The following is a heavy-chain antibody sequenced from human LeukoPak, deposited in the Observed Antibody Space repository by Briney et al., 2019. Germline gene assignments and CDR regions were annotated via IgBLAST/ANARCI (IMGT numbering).Heavy chain of an antibody. V-gene: IGHV3-30*18. CDR3: AKGSSGWDFDY. J-gene: IGHJ4*02. CDR1: GFTFSSYG. Sequence: PGRSLRLSCAASGFTFSSYGVHWVRHAPGKGLEWATVISYDGSNKYYTDSVKRRFTISKYNSKNTLYLQMNSLRAEDTAVYYCAKGSSGWDFDYWGQGTLVTVSS. CDR2: ISYDGSNK. D-gene: IGHD6-19*01.